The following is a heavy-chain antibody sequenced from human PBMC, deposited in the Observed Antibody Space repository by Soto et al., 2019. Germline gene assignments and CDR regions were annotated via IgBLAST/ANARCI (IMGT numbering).Heavy chain of an antibody. D-gene: IGHD6-13*01. CDR1: GSSLTTRGMT. CDR3: TLRQDTSRGPIY. Sequence: ESCPTLVNPTQTLTLTCTVSGSSLTTRGMTLGWIRQPPGKAPEWLALSTQYSPSLQSRLTFTEDTSKNQVVLTMTNMDPVDTATYYCTLRQDTSRGPIYWGQGIMVTVSS. CDR2: ST. V-gene: IGHV2-5*01. J-gene: IGHJ4*02.